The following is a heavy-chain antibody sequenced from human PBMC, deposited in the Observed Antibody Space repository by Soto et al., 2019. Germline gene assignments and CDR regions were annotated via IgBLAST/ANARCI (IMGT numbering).Heavy chain of an antibody. Sequence: SETLSLTCTVSGGSISSSSYYWGWIRQPPGKGLEWIGSIYYSGSTYYNPSLKSRVTISVDTSKNQFSLKLSSVTAADTAVYYCASHALLLRYFDWRLPYFDYWGQGTLVTVSS. CDR1: GGSISSSSYY. CDR3: ASHALLLRYFDWRLPYFDY. V-gene: IGHV4-39*01. CDR2: IYYSGST. D-gene: IGHD3-9*01. J-gene: IGHJ4*02.